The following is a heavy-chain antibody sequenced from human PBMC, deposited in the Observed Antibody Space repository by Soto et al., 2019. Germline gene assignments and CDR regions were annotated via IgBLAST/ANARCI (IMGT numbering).Heavy chain of an antibody. V-gene: IGHV4-30-2*01. D-gene: IGHD3-3*01. CDR3: ARNDFWSGRYGMDV. CDR1: GGSISSGGYS. CDR2: IYHSGST. J-gene: IGHJ6*02. Sequence: SENLSLTCAVSGGSISSGGYSWSWIRQPPGKGLEWIGYIYHSGSTYYNPSLKSRVTISVDRSKNQCSLKLSSVTAADTAVYYCARNDFWSGRYGMDVWGQGTTVTVSS.